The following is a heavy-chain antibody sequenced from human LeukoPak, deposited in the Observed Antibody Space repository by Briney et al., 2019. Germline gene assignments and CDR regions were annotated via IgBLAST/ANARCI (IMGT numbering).Heavy chain of an antibody. CDR2: IWYDGSNK. CDR3: ARELTHSSGWYFAY. J-gene: IGHJ4*02. Sequence: GGSLRLSCAASGFTFSSYGMHWVRQAPGKGLEWVAVIWYDGSNKYYADSVKGRFTISRDNSKNTLYLQMNSLRAEDTAVYYCARELTHSSGWYFAYWGQGTLVTVSS. CDR1: GFTFSSYG. D-gene: IGHD6-19*01. V-gene: IGHV3-33*01.